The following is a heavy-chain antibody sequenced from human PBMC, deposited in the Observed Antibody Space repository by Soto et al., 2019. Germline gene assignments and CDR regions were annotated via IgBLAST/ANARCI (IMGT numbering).Heavy chain of an antibody. CDR1: GGSFSTYY. CDR3: ARGGSNDWQVALDI. Sequence: SETLSLTCVVSGGSFSTYYYNWIRQSPGKGLEWIGEINHSGNNNYSPSLKSRVAMSLDTSKNEFSLKLTSVTAADTAVYYCARGGSNDWQVALDIRGQGTIVT. D-gene: IGHD3-16*01. V-gene: IGHV4-34*01. CDR2: INHSGNN. J-gene: IGHJ3*02.